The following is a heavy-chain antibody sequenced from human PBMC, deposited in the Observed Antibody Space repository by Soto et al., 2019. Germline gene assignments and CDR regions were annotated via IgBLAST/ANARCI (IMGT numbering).Heavy chain of an antibody. D-gene: IGHD4-17*01. Sequence: AAVKVSCKASGYTFSNYGVTWVRQAPGQGLEWMGWISAYNGNTNIAQKFQGRITMTTDTSTSTAYMELRSLRSDDTAVYYCARSHGDYAGYWGQGTLVTVSS. CDR2: ISAYNGNT. CDR1: GYTFSNYG. V-gene: IGHV1-18*01. J-gene: IGHJ4*02. CDR3: ARSHGDYAGY.